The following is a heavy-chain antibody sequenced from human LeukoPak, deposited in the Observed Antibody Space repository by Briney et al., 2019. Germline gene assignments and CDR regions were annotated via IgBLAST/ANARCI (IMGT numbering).Heavy chain of an antibody. D-gene: IGHD6-13*01. J-gene: IGHJ4*02. V-gene: IGHV3-9*01. CDR1: GFTFDDYA. CDR3: AKSRGIAAAGTH. Sequence: GRSLRLSCAASGFTFDDYAMHWVRQAPGKGLEWVSGISWNSGSIGYADSVKGRFTISRDNAKNSLYLQMNSLRAEDTALYYCAKSRGIAAAGTHWGQGTLVTASS. CDR2: ISWNSGSI.